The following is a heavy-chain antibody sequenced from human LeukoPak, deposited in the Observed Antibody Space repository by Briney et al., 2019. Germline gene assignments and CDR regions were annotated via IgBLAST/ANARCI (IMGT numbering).Heavy chain of an antibody. Sequence: GAAVKISCKGSGYTFTYYYIHWVQQAPGKGLEWMGLVDPEDGETIYAEKFQGRVTITADTSTDTAYMELSSLRSEDTAVYYCATGTAAVNYGMDVWGQGTTVTVSS. CDR3: ATGTAAVNYGMDV. J-gene: IGHJ6*02. CDR1: GYTFTYYY. V-gene: IGHV1-69-2*01. CDR2: VDPEDGET. D-gene: IGHD6-13*01.